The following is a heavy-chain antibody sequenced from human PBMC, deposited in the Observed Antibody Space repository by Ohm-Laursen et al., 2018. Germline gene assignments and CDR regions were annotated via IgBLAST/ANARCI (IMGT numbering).Heavy chain of an antibody. CDR1: GFTFSSYG. J-gene: IGHJ4*02. CDR2: ISYDGSNK. V-gene: IGHV3-30*18. D-gene: IGHD5-12*01. CDR3: AKTWLLRGYDYYFDY. Sequence: SLRLSCAASGFTFSSYGMHWVRQAPGKGLEWVAVISYDGSNKYYADSVKGRFTISRDNSKNTLYLQMNSLRAEDTAVYYCAKTWLLRGYDYYFDYWGQGTLVTVSS.